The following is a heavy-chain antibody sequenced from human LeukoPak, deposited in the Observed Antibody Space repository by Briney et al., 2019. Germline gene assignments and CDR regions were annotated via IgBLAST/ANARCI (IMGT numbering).Heavy chain of an antibody. CDR2: IIPIFGTA. CDR3: ARDSGSSSWEGYYYYYMDV. Sequence: GASVKVSCKASGGTFSSYAISWVRQAPGQGLEWMGGIIPIFGTANYAQKFQGRVTITADKSTSTAYMELSSLRSEDTAVYYCARDSGSSSWEGYYYYYMDVWGKGTTVTVSS. D-gene: IGHD6-13*01. J-gene: IGHJ6*03. V-gene: IGHV1-69*06. CDR1: GGTFSSYA.